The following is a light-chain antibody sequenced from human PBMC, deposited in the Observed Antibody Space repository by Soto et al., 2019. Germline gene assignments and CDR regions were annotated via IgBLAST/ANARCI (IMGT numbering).Light chain of an antibody. CDR1: QSVSGSY. V-gene: IGKV3-20*01. J-gene: IGKJ1*01. CDR3: QQYGKT. CDR2: GAS. Sequence: EIVLTQSPGTLSLSPGERATLSCRASQSVSGSYLAWYQQKPGQTPRLLIYGASTRATGIPDRFSGSESGTDFTLTISRLEPEDFAVYYCQQYGKTFGQGTKWIS.